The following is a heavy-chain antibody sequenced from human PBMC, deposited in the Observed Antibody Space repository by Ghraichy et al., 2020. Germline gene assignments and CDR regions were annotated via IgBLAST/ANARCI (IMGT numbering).Heavy chain of an antibody. D-gene: IGHD4-17*01. CDR2: INHSGTT. J-gene: IGHJ4*02. CDR1: DGSFNDYY. Sequence: SETLSLTCAVYDGSFNDYYWSWIRQTPGKGLEWIGEINHSGTTNYNPSLKSRVTISVDTSKNQLSLKLSSVSAADTGVFYCARGGDYARDWGQGTLVTVSS. V-gene: IGHV4-34*01. CDR3: ARGGDYARD.